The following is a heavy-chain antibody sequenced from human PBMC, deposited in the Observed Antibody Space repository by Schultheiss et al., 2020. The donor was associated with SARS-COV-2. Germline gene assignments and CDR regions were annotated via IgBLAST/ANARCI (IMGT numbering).Heavy chain of an antibody. CDR3: ARDSRRGYFTSRGINWFDP. CDR2: IIPIFGTA. J-gene: IGHJ5*02. V-gene: IGHV1-69*13. D-gene: IGHD5-18*01. CDR1: GYTFTSYA. Sequence: SVKVSCKASGYTFTSYAISWVRQAPGQGLEWMGGIIPIFGTANYAQKFQGRVTITADESTSTAYMELSSLRSEDTAVYYCARDSRRGYFTSRGINWFDPWGQGTLVTVSS.